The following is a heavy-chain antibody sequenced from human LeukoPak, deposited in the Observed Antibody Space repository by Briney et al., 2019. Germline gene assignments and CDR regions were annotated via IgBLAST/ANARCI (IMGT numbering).Heavy chain of an antibody. J-gene: IGHJ5*02. Sequence: GASVKVSCKASGYTFTNYAIHWVRQAPGQRLEWMGWINTGNGNTQYSQKFQGRVTITRDTSASTAYMELSTLRSEDTAVYYCARDTITIFGVVIGWFDPWGQGTLVTVSS. D-gene: IGHD3-3*01. V-gene: IGHV1-3*04. CDR1: GYTFTNYA. CDR3: ARDTITIFGVVIGWFDP. CDR2: INTGNGNT.